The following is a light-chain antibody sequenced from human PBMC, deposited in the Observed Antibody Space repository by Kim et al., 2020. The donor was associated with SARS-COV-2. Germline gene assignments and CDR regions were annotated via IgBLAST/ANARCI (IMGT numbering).Light chain of an antibody. CDR3: SAWDSSLSDWV. Sequence: QAGLTQPPSVSKGLGQTATLTCTGNNNNVGNQGAAWLQQHQGHPPKLLSYRNNNRPSGISERLSASRSGNTASLTITGLQSEDDADYYCSAWDSSLSDWVFGGGTKLTVL. V-gene: IGLV10-54*01. CDR2: RNN. CDR1: NNNVGNQG. J-gene: IGLJ3*02.